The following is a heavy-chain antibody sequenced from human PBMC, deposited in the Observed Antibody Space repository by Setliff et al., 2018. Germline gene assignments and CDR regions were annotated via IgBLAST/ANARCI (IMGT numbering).Heavy chain of an antibody. CDR1: GGSFSGYY. J-gene: IGHJ6*02. CDR3: ARGRRIYYYYGMDV. V-gene: IGHV4-34*01. CDR2: INHSGST. Sequence: SETLSLTCAVYGGSFSGYYWSWIRQPPGKGLEWIGEINHSGSTNYNPSLKSRVTISVDTSKNQFSLKLSSVTAADTAVYYCARGRRIYYYYGMDVWGQGTTVSVSS.